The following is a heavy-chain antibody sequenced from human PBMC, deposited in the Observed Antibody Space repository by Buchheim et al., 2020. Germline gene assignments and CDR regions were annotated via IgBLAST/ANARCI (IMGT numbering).Heavy chain of an antibody. D-gene: IGHD4-17*01. CDR3: ARHYGDYGLNFGMDV. V-gene: IGHV4-39*01. CDR1: GGSISSSSYY. Sequence: QLQLQESGPGLVKPSETLSLTCTVSGGSISSSSYYWGWIRQPPGKGLEWIGSIYYSGSTYYNPSLKSRVTISVDTSKNQFSLKLSSVTAADTAVYYCARHYGDYGLNFGMDVWGQGTT. CDR2: IYYSGST. J-gene: IGHJ6*02.